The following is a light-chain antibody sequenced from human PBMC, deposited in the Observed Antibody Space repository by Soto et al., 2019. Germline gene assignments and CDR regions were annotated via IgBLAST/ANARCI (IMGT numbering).Light chain of an antibody. V-gene: IGLV2-8*01. CDR3: SSYAGSNALV. CDR1: SSDIGAYDY. J-gene: IGLJ3*02. CDR2: EVN. Sequence: QSVLTQPPSASGSPGQSVTISCTGTSSDIGAYDYVSWYQQHPGKSPKVIIYEVNKRPSGVPDRFAGSKSGNTASLTVSGLQAEDEAYFYCSSYAGSNALVFGGGTKLTVL.